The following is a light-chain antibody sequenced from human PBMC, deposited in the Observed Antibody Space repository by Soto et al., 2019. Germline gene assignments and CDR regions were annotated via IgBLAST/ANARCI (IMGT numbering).Light chain of an antibody. CDR3: QQSGTSPQT. V-gene: IGKV3-20*01. Sequence: EIVLTQSPGTLSLSPGERATLSCRASQSVSNSYLAWYQQKRGQAPRLLISGASRRATGIPDRFSGSGYGTDFTLSITRLEPEDFEVYYSQQSGTSPQTFGQGTKVEIK. J-gene: IGKJ1*01. CDR1: QSVSNSY. CDR2: GAS.